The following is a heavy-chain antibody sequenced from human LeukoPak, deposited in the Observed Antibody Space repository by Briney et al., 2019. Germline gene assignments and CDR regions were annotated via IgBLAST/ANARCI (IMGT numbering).Heavy chain of an antibody. CDR1: GFSFKNYW. Sequence: GGSLRLSCAASGFSFKNYWMSWVRQAPGKGLEWVADIKQDGSEKNYVDSVKGRFTISRDNAKNSLSLQMNSLRAEDTAVYYCAKDERNWNYNLASQTYDWGQGTLVTVSS. J-gene: IGHJ4*02. CDR3: AKDERNWNYNLASQTYD. D-gene: IGHD1-7*01. V-gene: IGHV3-7*03. CDR2: IKQDGSEK.